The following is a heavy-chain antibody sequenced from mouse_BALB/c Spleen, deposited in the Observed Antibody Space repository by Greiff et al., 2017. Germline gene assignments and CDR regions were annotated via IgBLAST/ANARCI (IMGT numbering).Heavy chain of an antibody. J-gene: IGHJ2*01. D-gene: IGHD3-2*01. CDR2: ISYSGST. V-gene: IGHV3-2*02. Sequence: EVKLMESGPGLVKPSQSLSLTCTVTGYSITSDYAWNWIRQFPGNKLEWMGYISYSGSTSYNPSLKSRISITRDTSKNQFFLQLNSVTTEDTATYYCARGGQLEFFDYWGQGTTLTVSS. CDR3: ARGGQLEFFDY. CDR1: GYSITSDYA.